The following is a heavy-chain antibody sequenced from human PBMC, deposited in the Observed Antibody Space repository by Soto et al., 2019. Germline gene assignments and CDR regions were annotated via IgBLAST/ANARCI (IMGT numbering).Heavy chain of an antibody. Sequence: SETLSLTCNVSGGSISGYYWSWIRQPPGQGLEWIGYIYYSGSTNYNPSLKSRVTISVDKSKNQFSLKLSSVTAGDTAVYFCARVQSGSYALYYFDYWGQGTLVTVSS. J-gene: IGHJ4*02. D-gene: IGHD1-26*01. CDR1: GGSISGYY. V-gene: IGHV4-59*01. CDR2: IYYSGST. CDR3: ARVQSGSYALYYFDY.